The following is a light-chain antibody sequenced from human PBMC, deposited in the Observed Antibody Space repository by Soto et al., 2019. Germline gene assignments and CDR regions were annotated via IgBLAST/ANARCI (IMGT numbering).Light chain of an antibody. CDR2: DTS. CDR3: HQYNYWPGT. V-gene: IGKV3-15*01. J-gene: IGKJ1*01. CDR1: QTVHTK. Sequence: PGDRATLSCRASQTVHTKLAWYQQKPGQAPRLLVYDTSTRATGIPARFSGSGSGTEFTLTISSLQSEDFAVYHCHQYNYWPGTFGQGTKVLVK.